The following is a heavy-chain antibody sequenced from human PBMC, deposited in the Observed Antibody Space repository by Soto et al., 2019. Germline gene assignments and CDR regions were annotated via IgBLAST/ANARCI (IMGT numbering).Heavy chain of an antibody. CDR3: AISFHDRTAYYLYYFDS. J-gene: IGHJ4*02. D-gene: IGHD3-22*01. CDR2: IIPIFGTT. V-gene: IGHV1-69*06. CDR1: GVTFNNYA. Sequence: GASVKVSCKSSGVTFNNYAVTWVRQLPVQGLEWMGGIIPIFGTTNYAPNFQGRVTITADKPTKIVYLELSSLTSGDTAVYFCAISFHDRTAYYLYYFDSWGQGPLVTASS.